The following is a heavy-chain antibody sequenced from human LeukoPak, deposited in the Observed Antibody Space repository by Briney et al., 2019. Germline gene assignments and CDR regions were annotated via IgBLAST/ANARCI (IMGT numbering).Heavy chain of an antibody. Sequence: ASVKVSCKASGYTFTSYSFSWVRQAPGQGLEWMGWISAYNGNTNYAQKFQGRVTMTTDTSTSTAYMGLRSLRSDDTAVYYCAREVWDYDILTGYFDYWGQGTLVTVSS. CDR3: AREVWDYDILTGYFDY. J-gene: IGHJ4*02. D-gene: IGHD3-9*01. CDR1: GYTFTSYS. V-gene: IGHV1-18*04. CDR2: ISAYNGNT.